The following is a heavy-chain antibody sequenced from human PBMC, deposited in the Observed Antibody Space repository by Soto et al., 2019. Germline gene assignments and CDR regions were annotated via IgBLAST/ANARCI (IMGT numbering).Heavy chain of an antibody. CDR2: INPTSGGT. V-gene: IGHV1-46*01. Sequence: ASVKVSCKASGYTFTSSYIHWVRQAPGQGPEWMGIINPTSGGTSYAQNLQGRVAMTRDTSRRTFYMELNSLRSDDTAVYYCARGPGASCLDVWGQGTTVTVSS. CDR1: GYTFTSSY. J-gene: IGHJ6*02. CDR3: ARGPGASCLDV. D-gene: IGHD2-8*02.